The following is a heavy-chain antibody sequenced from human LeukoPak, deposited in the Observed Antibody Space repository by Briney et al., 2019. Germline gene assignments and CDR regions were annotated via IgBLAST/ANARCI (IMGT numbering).Heavy chain of an antibody. CDR2: ISAYNGNT. J-gene: IGHJ4*02. V-gene: IGHV1-18*01. D-gene: IGHD3-22*01. CDR1: GYTFTSYG. CDR3: ARDRGITMIVVANDY. Sequence: GASVKVSCKASGYTFTSYGISWVRQAPGQGLEWMGWISAYNGNTNYAQKLQGRVTITTDTSTSTAYMELRSLRSDDTAVYYCARDRGITMIVVANDYWGQGTLVTVSS.